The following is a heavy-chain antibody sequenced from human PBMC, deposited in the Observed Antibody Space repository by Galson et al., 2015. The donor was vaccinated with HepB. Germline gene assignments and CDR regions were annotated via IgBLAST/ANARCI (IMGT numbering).Heavy chain of an antibody. CDR3: AGDFGY. Sequence: SLRLSCAASGFTFSAYWMHWVRQAPGKGLVWVSHVNGDGSRTTYADSVKGRFTISRDNAKSTLYLQMNSLRAEDTAVYYCAGDFGYWGQGILVTVSS. CDR1: GFTFSAYW. J-gene: IGHJ4*02. V-gene: IGHV3-74*01. CDR2: VNGDGSRT.